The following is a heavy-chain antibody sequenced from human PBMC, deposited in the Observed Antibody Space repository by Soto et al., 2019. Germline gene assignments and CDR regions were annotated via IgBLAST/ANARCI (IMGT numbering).Heavy chain of an antibody. D-gene: IGHD3-22*01. CDR2: IYYSGST. V-gene: IGHV4-39*01. Sequence: PSETMSVTYTVAGGSISSSSYYWGWISQPPGKGLEWIGSIYYSGSTYYNPSLKSRVTISVDTSKNQFSLKLSSVTAADTAVYYCARHMGGYYSILYYYYGMDVWGQGTTVTVSS. J-gene: IGHJ6*02. CDR3: ARHMGGYYSILYYYYGMDV. CDR1: GGSISSSSYY.